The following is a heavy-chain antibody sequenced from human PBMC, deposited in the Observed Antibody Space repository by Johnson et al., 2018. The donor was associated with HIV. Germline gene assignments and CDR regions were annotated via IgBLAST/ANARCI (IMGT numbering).Heavy chain of an antibody. CDR1: GFRFSTYA. J-gene: IGHJ3*02. V-gene: IGHV3-30*04. Sequence: QVQLVESWGGVVQPGRSLRVSCAASGFRFSTYALHWVRQTPGKGLEWVALISDDGSKIYHADSVKGRFTISRDNSKNTLYLQMNSLRAEDTAVYYCAKGYIAAAGDVWDAFDIWGQGTMVTVSS. CDR3: AKGYIAAAGDVWDAFDI. D-gene: IGHD6-25*01. CDR2: ISDDGSKI.